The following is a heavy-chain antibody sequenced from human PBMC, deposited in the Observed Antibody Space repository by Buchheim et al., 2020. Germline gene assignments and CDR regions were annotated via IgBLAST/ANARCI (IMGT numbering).Heavy chain of an antibody. J-gene: IGHJ6*02. CDR1: GFTFSSYA. CDR2: ISYDGSNK. D-gene: IGHD6-19*01. Sequence: QVQLVESGGGAVQPGRSLRLSCAASGFTFSSYAMHWVRQAPGKGLEWVAVISYDGSNKYYADSGKGRFTISRDNSKNTLYLQMNSLRAEDTAVYYCARDQLSSGWYYYYYGMDVWGQGTT. V-gene: IGHV3-30*04. CDR3: ARDQLSSGWYYYYYGMDV.